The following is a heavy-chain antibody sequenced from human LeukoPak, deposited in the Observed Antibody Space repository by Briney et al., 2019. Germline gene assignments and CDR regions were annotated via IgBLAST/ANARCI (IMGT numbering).Heavy chain of an antibody. V-gene: IGHV4-30-4*08. CDR1: GGSISSGDYY. J-gene: IGHJ4*02. CDR3: ARGDFWSGYYDY. CDR2: IYYSGST. Sequence: SQTLSLTCTVSGGSISSGDYYWSWLRQPPGKGVEWIGYIYYSGSTYYNPSLKSRVTISVDTSKNQFSLKLSSVTAADTAVYYCARGDFWSGYYDYWGQGTLVTVSS. D-gene: IGHD3-3*01.